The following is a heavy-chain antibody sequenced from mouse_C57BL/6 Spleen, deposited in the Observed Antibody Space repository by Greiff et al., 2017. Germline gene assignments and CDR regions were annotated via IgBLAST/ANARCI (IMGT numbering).Heavy chain of an antibody. CDR1: GYTFTDYY. J-gene: IGHJ2*01. Sequence: EVQLQQSGPELVKPGASVKISCKASGYTFTDYYMNWVKQSHGKSLEWIGDINPNNGGTSYNQKFKGKATLTVEKSSSTAYMELRSLTSEDSAVYYCARPNYYGSRAPFDDWGQGTTLTVSS. CDR2: INPNNGGT. D-gene: IGHD1-1*01. CDR3: ARPNYYGSRAPFDD. V-gene: IGHV1-26*01.